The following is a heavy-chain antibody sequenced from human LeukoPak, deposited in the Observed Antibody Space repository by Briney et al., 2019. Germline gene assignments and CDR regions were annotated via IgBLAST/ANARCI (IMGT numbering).Heavy chain of an antibody. CDR3: ASLYYYVSLSAQGMDV. J-gene: IGHJ6*02. V-gene: IGHV4-61*02. D-gene: IGHD3-10*02. CDR1: GGSISSGSYY. CDR2: IYTSGST. Sequence: SQTLSLTCTVSGGSISSGSYYWSWIRQPAGKGLEWIGRIYTSGSTNYNPSLKSRVTISIDTSKNQFSLKLSSVTAADTAVYYCASLYYYVSLSAQGMDVWGQGTTVTVSS.